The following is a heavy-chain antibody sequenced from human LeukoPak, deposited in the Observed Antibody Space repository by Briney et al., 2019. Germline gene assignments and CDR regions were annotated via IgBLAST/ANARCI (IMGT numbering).Heavy chain of an antibody. CDR3: ARLRSGMDV. J-gene: IGHJ6*02. CDR2: VYNSGST. Sequence: SETLSLTCTVSGGSINSYYWTWIRQPPGKELEWIANVYNSGSTNYNPSLKSRVTISVDMFKNQFSLKLTSVTAADTAVYYCARLRSGMDVWGQGTTVTVSS. V-gene: IGHV4-59*01. CDR1: GGSINSYY.